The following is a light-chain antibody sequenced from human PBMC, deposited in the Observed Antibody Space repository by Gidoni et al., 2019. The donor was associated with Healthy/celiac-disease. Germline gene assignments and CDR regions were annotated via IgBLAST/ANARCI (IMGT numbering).Light chain of an antibody. CDR2: AAS. CDR1: QSISSY. Sequence: DIQMNQSPSSLSASVADRVTITFRARQSISSYLNLSQQKPGKAPKHLIYAASSLQSGVPSRFSGSSSGTDVSLTISSLQPEEDATYYCRQRYNTPPLTFGGGTKVEIK. J-gene: IGKJ4*01. V-gene: IGKV1-39*01. CDR3: RQRYNTPPLT.